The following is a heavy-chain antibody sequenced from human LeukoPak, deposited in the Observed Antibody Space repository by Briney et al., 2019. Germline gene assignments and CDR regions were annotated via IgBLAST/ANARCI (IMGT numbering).Heavy chain of an antibody. CDR3: AREAPSSWRTFDP. D-gene: IGHD6-13*01. J-gene: IGHJ5*02. CDR2: IYYSGST. Sequence: SETLSLTCSVSGGSIRSSSYYWGWIRQPPGKGLEWIGNIYYSGSTYYNPSLKSRVTISVDTSKNQFSLKLSSVTAADTAVYYCAREAPSSWRTFDPWGQGTLVTVSS. V-gene: IGHV4-39*07. CDR1: GGSIRSSSYY.